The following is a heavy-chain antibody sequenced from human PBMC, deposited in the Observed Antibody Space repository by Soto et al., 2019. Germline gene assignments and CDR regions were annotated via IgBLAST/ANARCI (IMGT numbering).Heavy chain of an antibody. D-gene: IGHD3-10*01. CDR1: GFTFSRYS. J-gene: IGHJ6*02. Sequence: EVQLVESGGGLVQPGGSLRLSCAASGFTFSRYSMNWVRQAPGQGLEWVSYISSSSSTIYYADSVKGRFTISRDNAKNALYLQMNGLRDEDTAVYYCARGARGPSDYYGMDVWGQGTTVTVSS. CDR2: ISSSSSTI. CDR3: ARGARGPSDYYGMDV. V-gene: IGHV3-48*02.